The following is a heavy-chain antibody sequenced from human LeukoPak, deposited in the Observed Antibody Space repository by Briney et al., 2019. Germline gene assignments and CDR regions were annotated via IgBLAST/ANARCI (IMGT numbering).Heavy chain of an antibody. V-gene: IGHV4-34*01. CDR2: INHSGST. Sequence: SETLSLTCAVYGGSFSAYYWSWIRQPPGKGLEWIGEINHSGSTNYNPSLKSRVTISVDTSKNQFSLKLSSVTAADTAVYYCARGLSTRSVNWGQGTLVTVSS. D-gene: IGHD4-11*01. J-gene: IGHJ4*02. CDR3: ARGLSTRSVN. CDR1: GGSFSAYY.